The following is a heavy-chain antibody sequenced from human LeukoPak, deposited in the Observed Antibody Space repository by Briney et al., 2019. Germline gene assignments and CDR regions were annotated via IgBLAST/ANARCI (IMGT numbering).Heavy chain of an antibody. Sequence: GGSLRLSCAASGFTFNDYSMSWVRQAPGKGLEWISYIGISSGNTKYADSVKGRFTISGDSAKNSVYLQMNSLRVEDTAVYYCARDFRYAFDNWGQGTLVTVSS. J-gene: IGHJ4*02. V-gene: IGHV3-11*06. D-gene: IGHD5-12*01. CDR3: ARDFRYAFDN. CDR1: GFTFNDYS. CDR2: IGISSGNT.